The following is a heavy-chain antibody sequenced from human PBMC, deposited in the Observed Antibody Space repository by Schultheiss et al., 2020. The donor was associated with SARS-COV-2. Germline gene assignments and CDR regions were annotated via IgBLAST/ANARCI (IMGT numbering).Heavy chain of an antibody. CDR1: GFTFSSYW. Sequence: GASLLLSCAASGFTFSSYWMHWVRQAPGKGLVWVSRINSDGSSTSYADSVKGRFTISRDNAKNTLYLQMNSLRAEDTAVYYCARLYYDFWSGSHRGYYYYYMDVWGKGTTVTVSS. CDR3: ARLYYDFWSGSHRGYYYYYMDV. J-gene: IGHJ6*03. CDR2: INSDGSST. D-gene: IGHD3-3*01. V-gene: IGHV3-74*01.